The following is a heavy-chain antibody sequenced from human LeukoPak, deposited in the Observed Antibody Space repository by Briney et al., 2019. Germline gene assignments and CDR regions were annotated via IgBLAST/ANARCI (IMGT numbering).Heavy chain of an antibody. CDR3: ARDKGSSGYYRTYYFDY. CDR1: GGTFSSYA. Sequence: SVKVSCKASGGTFSSYAISWVRQAPGQGLEWMGRIIPIFGTANYAQKFQGRVTITTDESTSTAYMELGSLRSEDTAVYYCARDKGSSGYYRTYYFDYWGQGTLVTVSS. V-gene: IGHV1-69*05. D-gene: IGHD3-22*01. J-gene: IGHJ4*02. CDR2: IIPIFGTA.